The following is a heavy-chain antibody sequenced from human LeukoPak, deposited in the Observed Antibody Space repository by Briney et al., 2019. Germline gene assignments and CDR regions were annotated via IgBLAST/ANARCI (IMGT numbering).Heavy chain of an antibody. V-gene: IGHV4-30-4*08. CDR2: IYYSGST. CDR1: GGSISSGDYY. CDR3: APTRATLVTEMAFDI. J-gene: IGHJ3*02. D-gene: IGHD4-23*01. Sequence: SQTLSLTCTVSGGSISSGDYYWSWIRQPPGEGLEWIGYIYYSGSTYYNPSLKSRVTISVDTSKNQFSLKLSSVTAADTDVYYCAPTRATLVTEMAFDIWGQGTMVTVSS.